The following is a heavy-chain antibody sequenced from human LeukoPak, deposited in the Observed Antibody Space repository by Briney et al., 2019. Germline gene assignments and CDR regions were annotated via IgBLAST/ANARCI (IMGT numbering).Heavy chain of an antibody. D-gene: IGHD6-19*01. CDR2: INPNSGGT. V-gene: IGHV1-2*02. CDR3: AISGYSSGWYNY. J-gene: IGHJ4*02. Sequence: ASVKVSCKASGYTFTGYYMHWVRQAPGQGLEWMGWINPNSGGTNYAQKFQGRVTMTRDTSISTAYMELSRLRSEDTAVYYCAISGYSSGWYNYWGQGTLVTVSS. CDR1: GYTFTGYY.